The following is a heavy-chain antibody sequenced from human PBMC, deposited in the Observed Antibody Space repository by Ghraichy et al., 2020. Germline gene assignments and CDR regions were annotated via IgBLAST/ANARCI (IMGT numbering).Heavy chain of an antibody. CDR2: IKSKTDGGTT. CDR3: TTEDPAY. V-gene: IGHV3-15*01. Sequence: GGSLRLSCAASGITFNNAWMSWVRQAPGKGLEWVGLIKSKTDGGTTEYAAPVKGRFTISRDDSKNTLYLQMNGLKIEDTAVYYCTTEDPAYWGQGTLVTVFS. CDR1: GITFNNAW. J-gene: IGHJ4*02.